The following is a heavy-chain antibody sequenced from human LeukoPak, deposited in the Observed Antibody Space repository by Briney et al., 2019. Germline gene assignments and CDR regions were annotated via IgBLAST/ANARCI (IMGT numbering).Heavy chain of an antibody. V-gene: IGHV1-2*02. J-gene: IGHJ1*01. Sequence: ASVKVSCKASGYTFTGYYIHWVRQAPGQGLEWMGWINPNSGGTDYAQKFQGRVTMTTDTSISTAYMELGRLRSDDTAVYCCATPLVGAHYDYWGQGTLVTVSS. CDR2: INPNSGGT. CDR1: GYTFTGYY. CDR3: ATPLVGAHYDY. D-gene: IGHD1-26*01.